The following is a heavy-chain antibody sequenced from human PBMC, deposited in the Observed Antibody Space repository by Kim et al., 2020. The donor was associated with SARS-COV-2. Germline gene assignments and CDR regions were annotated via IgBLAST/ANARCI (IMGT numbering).Heavy chain of an antibody. V-gene: IGHV3-30*04. Sequence: GGSLRLSCAASGFTFSSHAMHWVRQAPGKGLEWVAIIAYDERIKYYADSVKGRFTISRDNSKNTLFLQMNSLRTEDTAVYYCAKDPHYYDSIGYYFNYWGQRTLVSVSS. CDR3: AKDPHYYDSIGYYFNY. CDR2: IAYDERIK. CDR1: GFTFSSHA. D-gene: IGHD3-22*01. J-gene: IGHJ4*02.